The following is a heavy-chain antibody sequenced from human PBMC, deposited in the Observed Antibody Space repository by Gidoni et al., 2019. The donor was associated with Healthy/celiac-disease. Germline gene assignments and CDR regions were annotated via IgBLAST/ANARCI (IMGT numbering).Heavy chain of an antibody. CDR3: ARERGGYSGYDNPFDY. D-gene: IGHD5-12*01. CDR2: IYYSGST. J-gene: IGHJ4*02. V-gene: IGHV4-30-4*01. Sequence: QVQLQESGPGLVKPSQTLSLTCTVSGGSISSVYYYWSCIRQPPGKGLEWIGYIYYSGSTYYNPSRKSRVTISVDTSKNQFSLKLSSVTAADTAVYYCARERGGYSGYDNPFDYWGQGTLVTVSS. CDR1: GGSISSVYYY.